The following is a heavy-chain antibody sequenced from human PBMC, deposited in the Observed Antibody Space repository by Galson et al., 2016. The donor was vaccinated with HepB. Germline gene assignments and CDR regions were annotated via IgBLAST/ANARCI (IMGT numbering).Heavy chain of an antibody. Sequence: SETLSLTCTVSGGSINSYYWSWIRQPPGKGLEWIGYVYYSGSTNSNPSLSSRVAISIDASKRQYSLRVRSVTAADTAVYYCTRAAFDLQFDFWGQGALVTVSS. D-gene: IGHD2/OR15-2a*01. CDR3: TRAAFDLQFDF. CDR2: VYYSGST. CDR1: GGSINSYY. V-gene: IGHV4-59*01. J-gene: IGHJ4*02.